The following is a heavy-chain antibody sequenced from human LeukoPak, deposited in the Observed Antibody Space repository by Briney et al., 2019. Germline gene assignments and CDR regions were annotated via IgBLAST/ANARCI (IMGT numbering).Heavy chain of an antibody. Sequence: GGSLRLSCAASGFTFSSYWMSWVRQAPGKGLEWVANIKQDGSEKYYVDSVKGRFTISRDNAKNSLYLQMNSLRAEDTTVYYCARDEPNLYSGSLGWGQGTLVTVSS. CDR1: GFTFSSYW. CDR2: IKQDGSEK. D-gene: IGHD1-26*01. J-gene: IGHJ4*02. CDR3: ARDEPNLYSGSLG. V-gene: IGHV3-7*04.